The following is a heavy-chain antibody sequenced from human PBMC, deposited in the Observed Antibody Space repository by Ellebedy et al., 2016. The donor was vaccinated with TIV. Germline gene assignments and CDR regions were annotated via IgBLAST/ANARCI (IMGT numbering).Heavy chain of an antibody. J-gene: IGHJ5*02. CDR3: ARGRHYSGSRVPST. V-gene: IGHV3-23*01. Sequence: GESLKISCAASGFTFSSYAMTWVRQAPGKGPEWVSSISSADSTYFADSVKGRFPISRDNSKNSVYLQVNSRRTEDTAVYYCARGRHYSGSRVPSTWGQGTLVTVSS. CDR1: GFTFSSYA. CDR2: ISSADST. D-gene: IGHD3-10*01.